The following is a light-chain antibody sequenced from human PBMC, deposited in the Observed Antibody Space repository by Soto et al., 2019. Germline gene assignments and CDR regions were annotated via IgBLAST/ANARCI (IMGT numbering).Light chain of an antibody. CDR3: QQSFTTLKA. CDR1: QNVRNY. Sequence: DIQMTQSPSSLSASVGDRVTISCRASQNVRNYLNWYQQRPGKAPKLLIFAASSLQSGVPSRFSGNGSATDFSLTINSLQPEDFATYYCQQSFTTLKAFGPGTKDEIK. V-gene: IGKV1-39*01. CDR2: AAS. J-gene: IGKJ1*01.